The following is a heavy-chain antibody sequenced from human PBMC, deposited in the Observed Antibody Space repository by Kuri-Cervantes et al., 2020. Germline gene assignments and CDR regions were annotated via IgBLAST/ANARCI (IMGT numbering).Heavy chain of an antibody. CDR2: IFPGESDT. CDR3: ARVTGSGSLMDV. CDR1: GYYFTSYW. J-gene: IGHJ6*02. V-gene: IGHV5-51*06. D-gene: IGHD3-10*01. Sequence: GESLKISCKGSGYYFTSYWIGRVRQMSGKGLEWVGIIFPGESDTRYSPSFQGQVTISVDKSINTAYLQWHSLRAEDTAVYYCARVTGSGSLMDVWGQGTTVTVSS.